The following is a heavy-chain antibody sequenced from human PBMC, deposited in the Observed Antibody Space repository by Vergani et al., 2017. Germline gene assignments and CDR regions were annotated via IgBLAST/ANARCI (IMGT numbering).Heavy chain of an antibody. CDR3: ARGDSSCYHYYFDY. Sequence: QVQLVQSGAEVKKPGASVKVSCKASGYTFTGYYMHWVRQAPGQGVEWMGWIKPNSGGTNYAQKFQGRVTMTRDTSISTAYMVLSRLRSDDTAVYYCARGDSSCYHYYFDYWGQGTLVTVSS. V-gene: IGHV1-2*02. CDR1: GYTFTGYY. CDR2: IKPNSGGT. D-gene: IGHD3-22*01. J-gene: IGHJ4*02.